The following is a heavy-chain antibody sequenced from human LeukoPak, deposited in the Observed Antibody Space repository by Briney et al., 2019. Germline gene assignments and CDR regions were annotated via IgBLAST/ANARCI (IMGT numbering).Heavy chain of an antibody. D-gene: IGHD1-26*01. Sequence: PGGSLRLSCAASGFTFSNYAMHWVRQAPGKGLEYISSISSDGGSTYYADSVKGRFTISRDNSKNTLYLQMGRLRAEDMAVYYCARSNNIVGATYFDYWGQGTPVTVSS. CDR1: GFTFSNYA. J-gene: IGHJ4*02. CDR3: ARSNNIVGATYFDY. CDR2: ISSDGGST. V-gene: IGHV3-64*02.